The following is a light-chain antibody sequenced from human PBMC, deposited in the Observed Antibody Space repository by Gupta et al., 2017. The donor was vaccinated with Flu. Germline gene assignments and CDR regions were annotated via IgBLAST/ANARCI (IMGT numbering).Light chain of an antibody. CDR3: CTSESSRSAAV. Sequence: TIAGSENVSVIGNSYMGCYQQLSPTAPNLLIYDDNKRRSGLPGCFSGSKSGATATLHITGLQTGDEADYYCCTSESSRSAAVFGGWTKLTVL. V-gene: IGLV1-51*01. CDR2: DDN. J-gene: IGLJ2*01. CDR1: VSVIGNSY.